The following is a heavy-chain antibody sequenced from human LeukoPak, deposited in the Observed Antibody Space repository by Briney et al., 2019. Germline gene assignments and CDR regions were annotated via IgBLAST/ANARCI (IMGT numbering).Heavy chain of an antibody. CDR1: GFTFSSYS. J-gene: IGHJ4*02. CDR3: ARAFYKPDY. CDR2: ISSSGSTI. V-gene: IGHV3-48*01. Sequence: GGSLRLSCAASGFTFSSYSMNWVRQAPGKGLEWVSYISSSGSTIYYADSVKGRFTISRDNAKNSLYLQMNSLRAEDTAVYYCARAFYKPDYWGQGTLVTVSS. D-gene: IGHD5-24*01.